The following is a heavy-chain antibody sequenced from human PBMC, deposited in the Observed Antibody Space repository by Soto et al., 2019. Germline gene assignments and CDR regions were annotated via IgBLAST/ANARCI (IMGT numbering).Heavy chain of an antibody. V-gene: IGHV1-18*01. CDR2: ISAYNGNT. Sequence: QVQLVQSGAEVKKPGASVKVSCKASGYTFTSYGISWVRQAPGQGLEWMGWISAYNGNTNYAQKLQGRVTMTTDTXPXTADTELRSLKSDDTAVYYCASLVGSPGETLYYFDSWGQGTLVTFSS. J-gene: IGHJ4*02. CDR3: ASLVGSPGETLYYFDS. CDR1: GYTFTSYG. D-gene: IGHD7-27*01.